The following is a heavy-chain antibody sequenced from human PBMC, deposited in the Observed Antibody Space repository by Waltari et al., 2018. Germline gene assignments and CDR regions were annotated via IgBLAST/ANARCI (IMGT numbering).Heavy chain of an antibody. CDR2: IYYSGST. CDR3: ARRWRPYCSSTSCYNGDNGAFDI. V-gene: IGHV4-39*01. D-gene: IGHD2-2*02. CDR1: GGSISSSSYY. J-gene: IGHJ3*02. Sequence: QLQLQESGPGLVKPSETLSLTCTVSGGSISSSSYYCGWIRQPPGKGLGWIGSIYYSGSTYYNPSLKSRVTISVDTSKNQFSLKLSSVTAADTAVYYCARRWRPYCSSTSCYNGDNGAFDIWGQGTMVTVSS.